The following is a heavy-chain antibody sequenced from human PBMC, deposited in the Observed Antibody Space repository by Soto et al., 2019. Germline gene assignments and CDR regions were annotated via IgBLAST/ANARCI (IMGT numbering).Heavy chain of an antibody. CDR2: IYYSGST. D-gene: IGHD3-9*01. CDR3: ARQMRGPIPHFGWLSPVTS. J-gene: IGHJ5*02. Sequence: ASETLSLTCTVSGGSISSYYWSWIRQPPGKGLEWIGYIYYSGSTYYNPSLKSRVTMSVDASKNQFSLKLTSVTAADTGVYYCARQMRGPIPHFGWLSPVTSWGQGILVTVSS. V-gene: IGHV4-59*08. CDR1: GGSISSYY.